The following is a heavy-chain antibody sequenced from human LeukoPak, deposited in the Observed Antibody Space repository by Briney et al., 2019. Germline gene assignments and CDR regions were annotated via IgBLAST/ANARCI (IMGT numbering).Heavy chain of an antibody. CDR3: ARELGAIPEVHAFDI. CDR2: ISYDGSNK. V-gene: IGHV3-30*04. J-gene: IGHJ3*02. D-gene: IGHD1-26*01. Sequence: GRSLRLSCAASGFTFSSYAMHWVRQAPGKGLEWVAVISYDGSNKYYADSVKGRFTISRDNSKNTLYLQMNSLRAEDTAVYYCARELGAIPEVHAFDIWGQGTMVTVSS. CDR1: GFTFSSYA.